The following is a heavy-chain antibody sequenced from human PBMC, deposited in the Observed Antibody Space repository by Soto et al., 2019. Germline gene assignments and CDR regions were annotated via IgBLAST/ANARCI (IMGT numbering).Heavy chain of an antibody. Sequence: HGGSLRICCAASGFSVSIYDMHWVRQAPGKGLEYVSAISSNGGSTYYADSVKGRFTISRDNSKNTLYLQMSSLRAEDTAVYYCVKDGERRGYYYDSSGYDVRFDYWGQGTLVTVSS. J-gene: IGHJ4*02. CDR2: ISSNGGST. CDR3: VKDGERRGYYYDSSGYDVRFDY. CDR1: GFSVSIYD. V-gene: IGHV3-64D*06. D-gene: IGHD3-22*01.